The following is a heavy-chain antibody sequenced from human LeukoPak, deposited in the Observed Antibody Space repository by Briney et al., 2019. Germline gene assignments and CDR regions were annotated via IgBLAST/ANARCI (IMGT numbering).Heavy chain of an antibody. V-gene: IGHV3-23*01. CDR1: GLTFRSYA. Sequence: PGGALRLSCAAFGLTFRSYAMSWVGQAPGKGLEWVLGISSSGGTTYSADSVKGRFTISRDNSKNTLYLQMNRLRAGDTAVYYCAKGQSSSGLRNYFDYWGQGTLVTVCS. D-gene: IGHD3-22*01. CDR2: ISSSGGTT. CDR3: AKGQSSSGLRNYFDY. J-gene: IGHJ4*02.